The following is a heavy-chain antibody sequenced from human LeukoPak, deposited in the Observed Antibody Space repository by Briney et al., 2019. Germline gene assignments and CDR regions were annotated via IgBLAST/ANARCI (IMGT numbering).Heavy chain of an antibody. V-gene: IGHV1-46*01. CDR2: INPSGGST. CDR1: GYTFTSYY. CDR3: ASVRSQRSYYDSSGYFSY. J-gene: IGHJ4*02. D-gene: IGHD3-22*01. Sequence: ASVKVSCKASGYTFTSYYINWVRQAPGQGLEWMGIINPSGGSTSYAQKFQGRVTMTRDMSTSTVYMELSSLRSEDTAVYYCASVRSQRSYYDSSGYFSYWGQGTLVTVSS.